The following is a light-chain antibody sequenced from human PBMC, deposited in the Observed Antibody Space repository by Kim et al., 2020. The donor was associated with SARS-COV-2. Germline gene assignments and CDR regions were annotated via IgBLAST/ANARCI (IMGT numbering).Light chain of an antibody. V-gene: IGLV3-21*01. CDR1: NFGSKS. CDR2: YNS. J-gene: IGLJ2*01. Sequence: APGKAVKITCGGDNFGSKSVPWYHQKPGQAPVLVISYNSDRPSGIPERFSGSNSGNTATLTISSVEAGDEGDYYCQMWDSSTDHVIFGGGTKLTVL. CDR3: QMWDSSTDHVI.